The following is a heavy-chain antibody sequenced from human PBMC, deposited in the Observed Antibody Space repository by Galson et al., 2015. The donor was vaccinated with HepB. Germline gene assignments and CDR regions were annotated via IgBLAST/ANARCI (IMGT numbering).Heavy chain of an antibody. CDR3: AHWFVYTSFNY. CDR2: VYYTGIT. D-gene: IGHD3-9*01. J-gene: IGHJ4*02. Sequence: ATLSLTCTVSGGSISWSSYYWAWIRQPPGKGLEWIGDVYYTGITYYNPSIKSRVSISVDTSKNQFSLSLSSVTAADTAVYYCAHWFVYTSFNYWGQGTLVSVSS. V-gene: IGHV4-39*01. CDR1: GGSISWSSYY.